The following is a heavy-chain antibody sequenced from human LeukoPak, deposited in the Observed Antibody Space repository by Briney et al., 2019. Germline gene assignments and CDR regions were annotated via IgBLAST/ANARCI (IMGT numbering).Heavy chain of an antibody. CDR1: GYTFTSYG. D-gene: IGHD6-13*01. Sequence: GASVKVSCKASGYTFTSYGISWVRQAPGQGLEWMRWISAYNGNTNYAQKLQGRVTMTTDTSTSTAYMELRSLRSDDTAVYYCARDSRYSSSWYSLDYWGQGTLVTVSS. J-gene: IGHJ4*02. CDR3: ARDSRYSSSWYSLDY. CDR2: ISAYNGNT. V-gene: IGHV1-18*01.